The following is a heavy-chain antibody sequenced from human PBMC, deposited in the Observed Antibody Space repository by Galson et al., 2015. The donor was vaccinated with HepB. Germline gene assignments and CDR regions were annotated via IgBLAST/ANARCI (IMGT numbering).Heavy chain of an antibody. CDR2: ISRGGGHYS. D-gene: IGHD6-13*01. Sequence: SLRLSCAASGFTFINYGMIWVRQAPGEGLQWVAAISRGGGHYSYYTDSVEGLITVSRDDSKSTLYLQMNSLSAGDTAVYYCARLDYSSSNTDYWGQGTLVTASA. V-gene: IGHV3-23*01. J-gene: IGHJ4*02. CDR3: ARLDYSSSNTDY. CDR1: GFTFINYG.